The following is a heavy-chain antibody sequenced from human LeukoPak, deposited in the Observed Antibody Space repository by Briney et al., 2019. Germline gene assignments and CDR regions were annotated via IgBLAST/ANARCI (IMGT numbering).Heavy chain of an antibody. D-gene: IGHD3-10*02. CDR1: GYTFTSYD. CDR2: MNPNSGNT. J-gene: IGHJ3*02. V-gene: IGHV1-8*02. CDR3: AAQYVIDAFDI. Sequence: GASVKVSCKASGYTFTSYDINWVRQATGQGLEWMGWMNPNSGNTGYAQKFQGRVTMTRDMSTSTVYMELSSLRSEDTAVYYCAAQYVIDAFDIWGQGTMVTVSS.